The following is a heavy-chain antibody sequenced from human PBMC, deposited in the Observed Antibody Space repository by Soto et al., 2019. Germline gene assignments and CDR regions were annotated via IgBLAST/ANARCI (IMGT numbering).Heavy chain of an antibody. V-gene: IGHV3-74*01. J-gene: IGHJ2*01. Sequence: EVQLVESGGGLVQPGGSLRLSCAASGFTFSSYWMHWVRQAPGKGLVWVSRINRDGSSTSYADSVKGRFTISRDNAKNTLYLQMNSLRAEDTAVYYCARDRRDGDFWSGYSPPWYFDLWGRGTLVTVSS. CDR2: INRDGSST. CDR1: GFTFSSYW. D-gene: IGHD3-3*01. CDR3: ARDRRDGDFWSGYSPPWYFDL.